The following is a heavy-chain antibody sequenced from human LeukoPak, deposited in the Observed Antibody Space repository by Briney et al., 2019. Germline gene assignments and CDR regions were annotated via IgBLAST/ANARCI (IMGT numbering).Heavy chain of an antibody. D-gene: IGHD3-10*01. Sequence: PGRSLRLSCAASGFSFSNYAMHWVRQAPGKGLEWLAVISYDGGNKDYADSVKGGFIISRDNSKNTLSLQINSLRIVDTAVCYCPRVTPGGAMLRGLIGNWFDPWGQGTLDTVSS. CDR1: GFSFSNYA. J-gene: IGHJ5*02. V-gene: IGHV3-30-3*01. CDR3: PRVTPGGAMLRGLIGNWFDP. CDR2: ISYDGGNK.